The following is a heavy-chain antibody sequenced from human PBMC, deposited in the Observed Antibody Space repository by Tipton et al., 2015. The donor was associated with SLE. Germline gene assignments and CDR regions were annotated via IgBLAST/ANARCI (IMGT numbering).Heavy chain of an antibody. J-gene: IGHJ6*03. CDR1: GDSISSGSHY. D-gene: IGHD2-15*01. V-gene: IGHV4-61*02. CDR3: VREPWELLYGQYHHTDV. Sequence: TLSLTCSVSGDSISSGSHYWNWIRQSAGKGLEWIGRIHPTGSTNHNPSLKSRVTKSLDTSKNQFSLKLNSVTAADTAVYYCVREPWELLYGQYHHTDVWGKGTTVTVSS. CDR2: IHPTGST.